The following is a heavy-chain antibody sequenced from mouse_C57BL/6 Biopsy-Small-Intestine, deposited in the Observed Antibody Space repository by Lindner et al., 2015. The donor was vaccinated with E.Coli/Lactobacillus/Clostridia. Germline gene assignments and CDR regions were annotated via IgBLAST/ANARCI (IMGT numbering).Heavy chain of an antibody. Sequence: VQLQESGPGLVKPSQTVFLTCTVTGISITTGNYRWHWIRQFPGNKLEWIGYMYYSGTITYNPSLTSRITITRDTPKNHFFLEMNSLTAEDTATYYCARNYDWYFDVWGTGTTVTVSS. V-gene: IGHV3-5*01. J-gene: IGHJ1*03. D-gene: IGHD2-4*01. CDR1: GISITTGNYR. CDR3: ARNYDWYFDV. CDR2: MYYSGTI.